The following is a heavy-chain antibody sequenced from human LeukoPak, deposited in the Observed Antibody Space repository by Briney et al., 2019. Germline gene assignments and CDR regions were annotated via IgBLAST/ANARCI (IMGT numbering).Heavy chain of an antibody. V-gene: IGHV4-4*07. CDR2: IYTSGST. CDR1: GGSVSSYY. J-gene: IGHJ6*03. CDR3: ARGISGTSSRYYYYYMDV. D-gene: IGHD6-6*01. Sequence: PSETLSLTCTVSGGSVSSYYWSWLRQPAGKGLEWIGRIYTSGSTNYNPSLKSRVTMSIDTSKNHFSLNLSSVAAADTAVYYCARGISGTSSRYYYYYMDVWGKGTTVTVSS.